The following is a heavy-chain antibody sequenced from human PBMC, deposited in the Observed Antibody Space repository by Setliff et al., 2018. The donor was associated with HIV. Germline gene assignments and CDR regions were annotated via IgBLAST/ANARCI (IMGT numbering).Heavy chain of an antibody. CDR3: AGGKYQLLWDY. D-gene: IGHD2-2*01. V-gene: IGHV4-34*01. Sequence: SETLSLTCAVYGGSFSGYYWSWIRQPPGKGLEWIAEINHSGSTNYNPSLKSRVTISVDTSKNQFSLKLTSVTAADTAVYYCAGGKYQLLWDYWGQGALVTVSS. CDR2: INHSGST. J-gene: IGHJ4*02. CDR1: GGSFSGYY.